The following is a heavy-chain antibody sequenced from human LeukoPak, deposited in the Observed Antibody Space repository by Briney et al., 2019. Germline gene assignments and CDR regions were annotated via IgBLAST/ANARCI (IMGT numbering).Heavy chain of an antibody. CDR1: GFTVSSNY. J-gene: IGHJ4*02. D-gene: IGHD2-2*01. Sequence: GGSLRLSCAASGFTVSSNYMSWVRQAPGKGLEWVSVIYSGGSTYYADSVKGRFTISRHNSKNTLYLQMNSLRAEDTAVYYWARDGPGYCSSTRCYSGGNWGQGTLVTVSS. CDR3: ARDGPGYCSSTRCYSGGN. CDR2: IYSGGST. V-gene: IGHV3-53*04.